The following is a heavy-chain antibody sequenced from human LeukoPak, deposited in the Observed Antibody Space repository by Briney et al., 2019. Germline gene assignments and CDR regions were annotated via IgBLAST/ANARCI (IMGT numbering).Heavy chain of an antibody. CDR3: ARGGFIYGYSYFDY. Sequence: ASVKVSFKASGYSGTTYNFNWVRQAHGQGREWMGWMSTNSANSGYEQKFLGRATTTGDSSMSTAYLELSSLSSEDTAVYYCARGGFIYGYSYFDYWGQGTLVTVSS. CDR1: GYSGTTYN. V-gene: IGHV1-8*01. D-gene: IGHD5-18*01. J-gene: IGHJ4*02. CDR2: MSTNSANS.